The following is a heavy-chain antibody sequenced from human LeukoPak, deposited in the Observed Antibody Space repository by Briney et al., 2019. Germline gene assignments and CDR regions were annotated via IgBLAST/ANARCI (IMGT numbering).Heavy chain of an antibody. CDR1: GFTFADFA. CDR3: SRARTGTWLDP. CDR2: IRSKDYGGTT. J-gene: IGHJ5*02. V-gene: IGHV3-49*04. D-gene: IGHD6-6*01. Sequence: GRSLRLSCTASGFTFADFAMAWVRQAPGKGLEWVGFIRSKDYGGTTENAASVKGRITISRDDSKNIAYLQMNSLKTEDTAVYYCSRARTGTWLDPWGQGTLVTVSS.